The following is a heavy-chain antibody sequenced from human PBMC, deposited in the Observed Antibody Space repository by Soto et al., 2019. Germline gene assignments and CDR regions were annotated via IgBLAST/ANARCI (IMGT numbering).Heavy chain of an antibody. Sequence: SVKVSCKASGGTFSSYTISWVRQAPGQGLEWMGRIIPILGIANYAQEFQGRVTITADKSTSTAYMELSSLRSEDTAVYYCARDPAIAVAGTHAFDIWGQGTMVTVSS. D-gene: IGHD6-19*01. V-gene: IGHV1-69*04. CDR1: GGTFSSYT. CDR2: IIPILGIA. J-gene: IGHJ3*02. CDR3: ARDPAIAVAGTHAFDI.